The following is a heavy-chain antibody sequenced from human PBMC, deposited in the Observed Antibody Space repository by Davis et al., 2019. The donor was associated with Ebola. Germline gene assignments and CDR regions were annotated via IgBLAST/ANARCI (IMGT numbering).Heavy chain of an antibody. CDR2: TDSGGST. CDR3: AKDLLDVTDDY. D-gene: IGHD1-1*01. V-gene: IGHV3-23*01. CDR1: GFTFSGYA. J-gene: IGHJ4*02. Sequence: PGGSLRLSCAASGFTFSGYAMTWFRQAPGRGLEWVSTTDSGGSTYYADSVKGRFTISRDNSKNTLYLQMNSLRAEDTAVYYCAKDLLDVTDDYWGQGTLVTVSS.